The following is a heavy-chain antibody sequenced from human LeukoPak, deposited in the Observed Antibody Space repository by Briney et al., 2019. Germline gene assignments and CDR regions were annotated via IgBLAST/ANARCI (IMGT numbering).Heavy chain of an antibody. Sequence: PGGSLRLSCAASGFTFSSYAMHWVRQAPGKGLEWVSSISSSSSYIYYADSVKGRFTISRDNAKNSLYLQMNSLRAEDTAVYYCARDQHEWELRGYYFDYWGQGTLVTVSS. D-gene: IGHD1-26*01. CDR3: ARDQHEWELRGYYFDY. CDR2: ISSSSSYI. J-gene: IGHJ4*02. CDR1: GFTFSSYA. V-gene: IGHV3-21*01.